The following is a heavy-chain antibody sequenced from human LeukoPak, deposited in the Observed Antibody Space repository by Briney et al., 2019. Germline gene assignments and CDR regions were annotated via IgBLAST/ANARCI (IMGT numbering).Heavy chain of an antibody. V-gene: IGHV4-39*01. CDR1: GASISSRPHY. CDR2: ISNSGST. Sequence: PSETLSLTCTVSGASISSRPHYWGWIRQPPGKGLEWIRSISNSGSTYYSPSLKSRVTISVDTSKNQFSLKLSSVTAADTAVYYCARNPGDYGSWYFDLWGRGTLVTVSS. D-gene: IGHD4-17*01. CDR3: ARNPGDYGSWYFDL. J-gene: IGHJ2*01.